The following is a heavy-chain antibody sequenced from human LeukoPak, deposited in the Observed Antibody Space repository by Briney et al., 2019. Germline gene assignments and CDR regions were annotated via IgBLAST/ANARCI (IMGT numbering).Heavy chain of an antibody. CDR3: AKDVLRYFDWLYDY. V-gene: IGHV3-23*01. D-gene: IGHD3-9*01. J-gene: IGHJ4*02. CDR2: ISGSGGST. Sequence: GGSLRLSCAASGFTFSSYSMNWVRQAPGKGLEWVSAISGSGGSTYYADSVKGRFTISRDNSKNTLYLQMNSLRAEDTAVYYCAKDVLRYFDWLYDYWGQGTLVTVSS. CDR1: GFTFSSYS.